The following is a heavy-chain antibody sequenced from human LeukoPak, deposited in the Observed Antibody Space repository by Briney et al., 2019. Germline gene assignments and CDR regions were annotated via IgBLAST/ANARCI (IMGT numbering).Heavy chain of an antibody. CDR3: ARVARFDSIDC. CDR2: TKNKANNYNT. J-gene: IGHJ4*02. CDR1: GFTFSDHY. V-gene: IGHV3-72*01. D-gene: IGHD3-9*01. Sequence: PGASLRLSCAASGFTFSDHYMDWVRQAPGKGLEWVGRTKNKANNYNTEYAASVKGRFIISRDDSKNSLFLQMNSLKTEDTAVYYCARVARFDSIDCWGQGTLVTVSS.